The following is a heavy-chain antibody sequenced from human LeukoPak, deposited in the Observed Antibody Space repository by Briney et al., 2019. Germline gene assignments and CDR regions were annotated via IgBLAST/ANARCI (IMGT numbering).Heavy chain of an antibody. Sequence: ASVKVSCKASGGTFSSYAISWVRQAPGQGLEWMGWINPNSGGTNYAQKFQGRVTMTRDTSISTAYMELSRLRSDDTAVYYCARRYYYDNSGYSFDYWGQGTLVTVSS. J-gene: IGHJ4*02. CDR1: GGTFSSYA. CDR3: ARRYYYDNSGYSFDY. V-gene: IGHV1-2*02. D-gene: IGHD3-22*01. CDR2: INPNSGGT.